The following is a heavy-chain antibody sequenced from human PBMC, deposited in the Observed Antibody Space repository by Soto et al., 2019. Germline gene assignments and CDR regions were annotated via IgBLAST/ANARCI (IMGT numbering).Heavy chain of an antibody. CDR1: GFTVSSHY. V-gene: IGHV3-53*02. CDR2: IYSGGDT. CDR3: AREDWFDV. Sequence: EVQLVETGGGLIQPGGSLRLSCAASGFTVSSHYMSWVRQAPGKGLEWVSLIYSGGDTYYADSVKGRFTISRDNSKNTLYLQMNSLRAEDTAVYYCAREDWFDVWGQGTLVTVSS. J-gene: IGHJ5*02.